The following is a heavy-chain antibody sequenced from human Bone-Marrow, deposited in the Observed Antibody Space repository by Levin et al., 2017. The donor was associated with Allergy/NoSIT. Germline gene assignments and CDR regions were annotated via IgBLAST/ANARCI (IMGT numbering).Heavy chain of an antibody. CDR3: VRDRWPTYNHDSSGHFRGWFDP. V-gene: IGHV3-11*01. D-gene: IGHD6-19*01. CDR2: ISSSGGTI. J-gene: IGHJ5*02. Sequence: GGSLRLSCAASGFTFRDYYMGWIRQAPGKGLQWISYISSSGGTIYYADSVRGRFTISRDNAGNSVYLQMNSLRAEDTAVYYCVRDRWPTYNHDSSGHFRGWFDPWGQGTLVTVSS. CDR1: GFTFRDYY.